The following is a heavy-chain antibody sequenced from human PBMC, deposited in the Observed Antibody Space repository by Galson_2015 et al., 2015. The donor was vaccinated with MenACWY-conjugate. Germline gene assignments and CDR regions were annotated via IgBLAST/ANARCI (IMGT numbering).Heavy chain of an antibody. CDR1: GFTFSSCS. D-gene: IGHD6-19*01. CDR3: ARDTEGVAGLFDY. J-gene: IGHJ4*02. Sequence: SLRLSCAASGFTFSSCSMNWVRQAPGKGLEWVSYISSSSSTIYYADSVKGRFTISRDNAKNSLYLQMNSLRAEDTAVYYCARDTEGVAGLFDYWGQGTLVTVSS. V-gene: IGHV3-48*04. CDR2: ISSSSSTI.